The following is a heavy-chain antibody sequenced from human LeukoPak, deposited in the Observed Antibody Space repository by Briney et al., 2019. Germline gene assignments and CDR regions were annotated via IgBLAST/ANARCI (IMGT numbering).Heavy chain of an antibody. Sequence: GASVKVSCKASGYTFTGYYMHWVRQAPGQGLEWMGWINPNSGGTNYAQKFQGRVTMTRDTSISTAYMELSRLRSDDTAVYYCASWLTGTLSDSQNPSNPWGQGTLVTVSS. V-gene: IGHV1-2*02. J-gene: IGHJ5*02. CDR2: INPNSGGT. D-gene: IGHD1-7*01. CDR3: ASWLTGTLSDSQNPSNP. CDR1: GYTFTGYY.